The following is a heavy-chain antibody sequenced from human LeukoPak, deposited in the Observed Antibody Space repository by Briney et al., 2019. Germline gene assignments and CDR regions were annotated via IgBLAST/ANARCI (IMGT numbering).Heavy chain of an antibody. CDR3: ARGGSVVVVAALISTVDYYYMDV. CDR1: GFTFDDYG. CDR2: ITRNGDNT. V-gene: IGHV3-20*04. J-gene: IGHJ6*03. Sequence: PGGSLRLSCAASGFTFDDYGMSWVRQAPGKGLEWISGITRNGDNTGYTDSVKGRFTISRDNAKNSLYLQMNSLRAEDTALYYCARGGSVVVVAALISTVDYYYMDVWGKGTTVTVSS. D-gene: IGHD2-15*01.